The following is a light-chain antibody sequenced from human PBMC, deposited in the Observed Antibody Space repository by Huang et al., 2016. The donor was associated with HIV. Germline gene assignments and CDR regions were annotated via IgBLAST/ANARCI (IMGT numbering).Light chain of an antibody. J-gene: IGKJ4*01. CDR2: GSS. V-gene: IGKV3-15*01. CDR3: HQYNNWLLS. Sequence: IVMTQYPATLSVSPGERVTLSCRANRSRSTNLAWYQQRPGQAPRLLIYGSSTRAPGVPARFSGSGSGTEFSLTISSLQSEDFALYYCHQYNNWLLSFGGGTRVDI. CDR1: RSRSTN.